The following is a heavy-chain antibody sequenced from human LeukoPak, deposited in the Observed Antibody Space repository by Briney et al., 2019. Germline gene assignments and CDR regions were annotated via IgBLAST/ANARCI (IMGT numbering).Heavy chain of an antibody. D-gene: IGHD3-9*01. Sequence: ASVKVSCKASGGTFSSYAISWVRQAPGQGLEWMGGIIPIFGTANYAQKFQGRVTITADESTSTAYIELSSLRSEDTAVYYCARDITGYYSFDYWGQGTLVTVSS. CDR2: IIPIFGTA. V-gene: IGHV1-69*13. CDR1: GGTFSSYA. CDR3: ARDITGYYSFDY. J-gene: IGHJ4*02.